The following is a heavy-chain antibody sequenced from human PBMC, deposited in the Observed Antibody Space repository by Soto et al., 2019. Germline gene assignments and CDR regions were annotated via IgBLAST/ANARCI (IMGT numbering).Heavy chain of an antibody. Sequence: HPGGCLRLSCSAAGLSFSSYAMHWVRQAPGKGLEWVAVISYDGSNKYYADSVKGRFTISRYNSKNTLYLQMNSLRAEDTAVYYCAREWVDTAMVYYSGMYARAQRTTVPVSS. CDR3: AREWVDTAMVYYSGMYA. CDR1: GLSFSSYA. V-gene: IGHV3-30-3*01. J-gene: IGHJ6*02. CDR2: ISYDGSNK. D-gene: IGHD5-18*01.